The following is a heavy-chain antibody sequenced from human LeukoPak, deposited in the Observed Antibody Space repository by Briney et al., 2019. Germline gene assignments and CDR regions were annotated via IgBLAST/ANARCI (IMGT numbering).Heavy chain of an antibody. CDR3: ASSATLGAFDI. CDR2: ISSSSSYI. D-gene: IGHD2/OR15-2a*01. V-gene: IGHV3-21*01. J-gene: IGHJ3*02. CDR1: GFTFSSYS. Sequence: PGRPLRLSCAASGFTFSSYSMNWVRQAPGKGLEWVSSISSSSSYIYYADSVKGRFTISRDNAKNSLYLQMNSLRAEDTAVYYCASSATLGAFDIWGQGTMVTVSS.